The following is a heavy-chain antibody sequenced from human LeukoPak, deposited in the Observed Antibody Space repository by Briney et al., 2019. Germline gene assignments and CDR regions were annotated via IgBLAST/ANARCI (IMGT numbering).Heavy chain of an antibody. CDR2: IYSGGST. D-gene: IGHD5-18*01. J-gene: IGHJ4*02. CDR1: GFTVSSNY. Sequence: GGSLRLSCAASGFTVSSNYMSWVRQAPGKGLEWVSVIYSGGSTYYADSVKGRFAISRDNSKNTLYLQMNSLRAEDTAVYYCARGRGYSYGLDYWGQGTLVTVSS. CDR3: ARGRGYSYGLDY. V-gene: IGHV3-53*01.